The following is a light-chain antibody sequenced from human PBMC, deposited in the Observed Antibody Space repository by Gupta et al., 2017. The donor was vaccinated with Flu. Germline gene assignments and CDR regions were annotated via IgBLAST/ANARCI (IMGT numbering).Light chain of an antibody. J-gene: IGKJ3*01. CDR2: GAS. CDR3: QQDGSSPFT. CDR1: QNVSSSY. Sequence: EIVLTQSPGTLSLSPGETVTLSCRASQNVSSSYLAWYQQKPGQAPRLLIYGASSRATGIPDRFSGSGSGTDFTLTISRLEPEDFAVYYCQQDGSSPFTFGPGTKVDIK. V-gene: IGKV3-20*01.